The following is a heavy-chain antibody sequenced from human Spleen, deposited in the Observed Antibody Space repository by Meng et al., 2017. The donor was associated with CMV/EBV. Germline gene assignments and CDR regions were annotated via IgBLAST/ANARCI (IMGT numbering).Heavy chain of an antibody. CDR1: GGSVSSGSYY. CDR3: ARVGARYYYYGMDV. J-gene: IGHJ6*02. CDR2: IYYSGGT. D-gene: IGHD3-3*01. Sequence: SGGSVSSGSYYWSWIRQPPGKGLEWIGYIYYSGGTNYNPSLKSRVTISVDTSKNQFSLKLSSVTAADTAVYYCARVGARYYYYGMDVWGQGTTVTVSS. V-gene: IGHV4-61*01.